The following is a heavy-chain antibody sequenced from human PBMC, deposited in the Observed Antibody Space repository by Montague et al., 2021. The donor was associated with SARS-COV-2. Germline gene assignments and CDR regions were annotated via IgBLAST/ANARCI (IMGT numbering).Heavy chain of an antibody. V-gene: IGHV4-39*07. CDR1: GGSISSCSYY. CDR2: IYHAAST. CDR3: ARQLRYYDLRADY. D-gene: IGHD3-9*01. Sequence: SETLSLTCSVSGGSISSCSYYWVWIRQPPGKGLVWVVNIYHAASTYHNPPLKSPATIFVDTSNSHVSLKLISVTAADTAVYYCARQLRYYDLRADYWGQGTLVSVSS. J-gene: IGHJ4*02.